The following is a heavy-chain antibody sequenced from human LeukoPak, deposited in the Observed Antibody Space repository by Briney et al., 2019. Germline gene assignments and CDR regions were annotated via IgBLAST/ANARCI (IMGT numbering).Heavy chain of an antibody. CDR2: IWHSGTT. CDR3: MGADYGGH. Sequence: SGTLALTCAVSGGSISSSNWWSWVRQPSGKGLEWIGEIWHSGTTNYNPSLKSRVTISVDKSKNQFSLKLNSVTAADTAVYYCMGADYGGHWGQGTLVAVSS. D-gene: IGHD4-17*01. J-gene: IGHJ4*02. V-gene: IGHV4-4*02. CDR1: GGSISSSNW.